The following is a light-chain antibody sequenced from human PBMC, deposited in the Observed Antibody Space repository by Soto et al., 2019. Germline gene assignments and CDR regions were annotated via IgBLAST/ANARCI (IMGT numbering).Light chain of an antibody. V-gene: IGKV1-5*01. CDR1: QSISSY. Sequence: DIQMTQSPSSLSSSVADRVTITCRASQSISSYLHWHQQKPGKAPKLLIYDASSLESGVPSRLSGRGSGTEFTLTSSRKQADDFATYYCQQYNTYSTFGQGTKVDIK. CDR2: DAS. J-gene: IGKJ1*01. CDR3: QQYNTYST.